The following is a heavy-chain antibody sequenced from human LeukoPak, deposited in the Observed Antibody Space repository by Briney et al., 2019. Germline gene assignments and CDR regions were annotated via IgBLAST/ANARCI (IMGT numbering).Heavy chain of an antibody. CDR3: TRAIGGNTWYTWFDP. CDR1: GGSISSYY. CDR2: FSNSGST. V-gene: IGHV4-59*01. D-gene: IGHD3-16*01. Sequence: SETLSLTCTVSGGSISSYYWTWIRQPPGKGLEWIGYFSNSGSTNYNPSLKSRVTFSVDTSKNQFSLKLSAVTAADTAVYYCTRAIGGNTWYTWFDPWGQGTLVTVSS. J-gene: IGHJ5*02.